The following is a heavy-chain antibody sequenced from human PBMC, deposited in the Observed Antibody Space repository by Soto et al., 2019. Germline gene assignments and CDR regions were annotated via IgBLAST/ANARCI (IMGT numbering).Heavy chain of an antibody. J-gene: IGHJ6*02. D-gene: IGHD6-6*01. CDR2: ISSNGDST. Sequence: TGGSLSLSCSASGFTFRSYAMHWVRQAPGKGLEYVSAISSNGDSTYYADSVKGRFTISRDNFKNTLYLQMSSLRAEDTAVYYCVKRGPSSSSLYYGMDVWGQGTTVTVSS. V-gene: IGHV3-64D*06. CDR3: VKRGPSSSSLYYGMDV. CDR1: GFTFRSYA.